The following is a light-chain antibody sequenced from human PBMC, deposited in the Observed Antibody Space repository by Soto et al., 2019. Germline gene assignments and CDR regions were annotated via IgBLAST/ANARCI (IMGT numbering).Light chain of an antibody. Sequence: DIQMTQSPSTLSASVGDRVTITCRASQSISSWLAWYQQKPGNAPKLLIYKASSLETGVPSRFSGSGSGTEFTLIISSRQPDDFASYYCQQYGSSSPWTFGQGTKVEIK. CDR1: QSISSW. J-gene: IGKJ1*01. CDR3: QQYGSSSPWT. CDR2: KAS. V-gene: IGKV1-5*03.